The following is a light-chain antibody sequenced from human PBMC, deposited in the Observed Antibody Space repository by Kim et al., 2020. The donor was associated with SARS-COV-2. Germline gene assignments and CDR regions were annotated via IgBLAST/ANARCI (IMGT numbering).Light chain of an antibody. CDR1: QSVSSN. J-gene: IGKJ3*01. CDR2: DIF. CDR3: QHRNEWHPGIFT. V-gene: IGKV3-11*01. Sequence: EVVLTQSPATLSLSPGESATLSCRASQSVSSNLAWYQQKPGQAPRLLIYDIFNRATGIPARFSGSGSGTDFTLTISSLEPEDFAVYYSQHRNEWHPGIFTFGPGTKVDIK.